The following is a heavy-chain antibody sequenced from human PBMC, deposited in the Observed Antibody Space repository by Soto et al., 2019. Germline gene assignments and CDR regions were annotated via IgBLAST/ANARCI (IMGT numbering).Heavy chain of an antibody. J-gene: IGHJ4*02. Sequence: QVQLVESGGGVVQPGGSLRLSCAASGFTFGRHGMHWVRQAPGKGLEWVAVIGSDGRRDSYADSVKGRFTISRDNGQNTVYLQMNSLRAEDTAVYYCAGDDDYGDNGLDYWGQGTLVTVSS. CDR3: AGDDDYGDNGLDY. V-gene: IGHV3-33*01. CDR1: GFTFGRHG. D-gene: IGHD4-17*01. CDR2: IGSDGRRD.